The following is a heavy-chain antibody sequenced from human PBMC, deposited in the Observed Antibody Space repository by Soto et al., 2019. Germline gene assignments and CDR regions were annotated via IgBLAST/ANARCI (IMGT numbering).Heavy chain of an antibody. CDR3: VMVVTVTTTCDY. J-gene: IGHJ4*02. Sequence: ASVKVSCKASGYTFTSYGISWVRQAPGQGLEWMGWISAYNGNTNYAQKLQGRVTMTTDTSTSTAYMELRSLRSDDTAVYYCVMVVTVTTTCDYWGKALLVTGAS. D-gene: IGHD4-17*01. V-gene: IGHV1-18*01. CDR2: ISAYNGNT. CDR1: GYTFTSYG.